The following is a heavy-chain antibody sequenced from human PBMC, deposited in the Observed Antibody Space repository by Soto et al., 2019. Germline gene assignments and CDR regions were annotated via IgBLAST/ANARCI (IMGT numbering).Heavy chain of an antibody. J-gene: IGHJ4*02. CDR3: AHISQLGYFDY. CDR2: IYWDDDK. CDR1: GFSLSTSGVG. D-gene: IGHD6-6*01. V-gene: IGHV2-5*02. Sequence: SGPTLVNPTQTLTLTCTLSGFSLSTSGVGVGWIRQPPGKALEWLALIYWDDDKRYSPSLKSRLTITKDTSKNRVVLTMTNMDPVDTATYYCAHISQLGYFDYWGQGTLVTSPQ.